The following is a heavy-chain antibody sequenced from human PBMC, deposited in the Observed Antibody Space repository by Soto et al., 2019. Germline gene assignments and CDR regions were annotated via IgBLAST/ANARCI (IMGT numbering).Heavy chain of an antibody. D-gene: IGHD6-19*01. CDR3: ARDHSSGSGYFDY. Sequence: GGSLRLSCAASGFTFSSYGMHWVRQAPGKGLEWVAVIWYDGSNKYYADSVKGRFTISRDNSKNTLYLQMNSLRAEDTAVYYCARDHSSGSGYFDYWGQGTLVTVSS. J-gene: IGHJ4*02. CDR1: GFTFSSYG. V-gene: IGHV3-33*01. CDR2: IWYDGSNK.